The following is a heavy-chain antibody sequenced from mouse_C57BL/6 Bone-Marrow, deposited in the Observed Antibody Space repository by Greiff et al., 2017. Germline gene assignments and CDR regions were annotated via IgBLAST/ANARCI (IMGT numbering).Heavy chain of an antibody. J-gene: IGHJ2*01. CDR2: IDPRDGNT. Sequence: QVQLQQSGAELARPGASVKLSCKASGYTFTSYGISWVKQSTGQGLEWIGEIDPRDGNTYYNEKFKGKATLTADKSSITAYMELRSLTSADSAVYIGTRGGGNWGQGNTLTVSA. CDR3: TRGGGN. V-gene: IGHV1-81*01. CDR1: GYTFTSYG.